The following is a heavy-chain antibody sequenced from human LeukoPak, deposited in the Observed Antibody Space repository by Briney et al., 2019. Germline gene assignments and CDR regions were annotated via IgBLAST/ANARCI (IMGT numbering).Heavy chain of an antibody. D-gene: IGHD3-22*01. V-gene: IGHV4-39*02. J-gene: IGHJ3*02. CDR3: ARESYYDSSGYYTVGDAFDI. CDR1: GGSMSNSSYY. CDR2: IYYTGST. Sequence: PSETLSLTCTVSGGSMSNSSYYWGWIRQPPGKGLEWIGSIYYTGSTYYNPSFKSRITISVDTSKNQFSLKVISVTAADTAVYYCARESYYDSSGYYTVGDAFDIWGQGTMVTVSS.